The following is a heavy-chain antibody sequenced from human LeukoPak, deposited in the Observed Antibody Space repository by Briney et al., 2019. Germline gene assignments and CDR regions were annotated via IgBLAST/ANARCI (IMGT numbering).Heavy chain of an antibody. CDR3: ARDYTTEYDSSGYDAFDI. CDR1: GYTFTSYG. V-gene: IGHV1-18*01. J-gene: IGHJ3*02. CDR2: ISAYNGNT. D-gene: IGHD3-22*01. Sequence: ASVKVSCKASGYTFTSYGISWVRQAPGQGLEWMGWISAYNGNTNYAQKLQGRVTMTTDTSTSTAYMELRSLRSDDTAVYYCARDYTTEYDSSGYDAFDIWGQGTMVTVSS.